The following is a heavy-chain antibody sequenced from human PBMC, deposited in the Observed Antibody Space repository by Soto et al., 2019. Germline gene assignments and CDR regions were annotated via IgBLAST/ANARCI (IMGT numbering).Heavy chain of an antibody. CDR1: VGSFSGYY. CDR3: ARDWIQLWFSRYYYYGMEV. V-gene: IGHV4-34*01. Sequence: SETLSLTCAVYVGSFSGYYWSWIRQPPGEGLEWIGEINHSGSTNYNPSLKSRVTISVDTSKNQFSLKLSSVTAADTAVYYCARDWIQLWFSRYYYYGMEVWGQGTTVTVSS. CDR2: INHSGST. D-gene: IGHD5-18*01. J-gene: IGHJ6*02.